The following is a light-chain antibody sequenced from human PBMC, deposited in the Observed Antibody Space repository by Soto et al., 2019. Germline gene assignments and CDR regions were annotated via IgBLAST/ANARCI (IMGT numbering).Light chain of an antibody. CDR3: RQYYSNPPT. J-gene: IGKJ1*01. CDR2: WAA. V-gene: IGKV4-1*01. CDR1: QSVLSSSNHKNI. Sequence: DIVMIPPPDSLAVSLGERATINCKSSQSVLSSSNHKNILAWYQQQPGQPPKLLIYWAATREASVTDGMCGSRSGRAFSPTIISLLAADEVVFFYRQYYSNPPTFGQGTKVDI.